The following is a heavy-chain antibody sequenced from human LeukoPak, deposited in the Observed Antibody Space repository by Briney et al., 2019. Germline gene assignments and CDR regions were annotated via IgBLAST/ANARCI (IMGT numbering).Heavy chain of an antibody. D-gene: IGHD3-10*01. CDR2: MNPNSGNT. CDR1: GYTFTSYD. V-gene: IGHV1-8*03. CDR3: ARGYYYYGSGSYCWFDP. J-gene: IGHJ5*02. Sequence: GASVKVSCKASGYTFTSYDINWVRQATGQGLEWMGWMNPNSGNTGYAQKFQGRVTITRNTSISTAYMELSSLRSEDTAVYYCARGYYYYGSGSYCWFDPWGQGTLVTVSS.